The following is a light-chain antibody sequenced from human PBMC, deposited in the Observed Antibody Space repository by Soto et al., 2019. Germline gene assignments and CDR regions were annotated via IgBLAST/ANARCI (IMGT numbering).Light chain of an antibody. Sequence: QSALTQPASVSGSPGQSITISCTGTSSDVGTYNYVSWYQQHPGKAPKLMIYDVSTRPSGVSNRFSGSKSVNTASLTISGLQAEDEADYYCTSYTSGSTPYVFGTGTQLTVL. CDR1: SSDVGTYNY. V-gene: IGLV2-14*01. J-gene: IGLJ1*01. CDR2: DVS. CDR3: TSYTSGSTPYV.